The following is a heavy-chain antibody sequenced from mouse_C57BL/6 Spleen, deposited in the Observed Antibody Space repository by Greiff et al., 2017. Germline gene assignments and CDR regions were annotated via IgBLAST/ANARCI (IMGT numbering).Heavy chain of an antibody. J-gene: IGHJ1*03. CDR3: ATSPYYYGSSYGYFDV. Sequence: QVQLKQSGPELVKPGASVKISCKASGYAFSSSWMNWVKQRPGKGLEWIGRIYPGDGDTNYNGMFKGKATLTADESSSTTYMQLSSLTSEDSAVYFCATSPYYYGSSYGYFDVWGTGTTVTVSS. V-gene: IGHV1-82*01. CDR1: GYAFSSSW. CDR2: IYPGDGDT. D-gene: IGHD1-1*01.